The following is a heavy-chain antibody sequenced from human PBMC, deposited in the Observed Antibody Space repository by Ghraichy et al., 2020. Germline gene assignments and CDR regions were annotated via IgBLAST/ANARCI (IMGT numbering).Heavy chain of an antibody. D-gene: IGHD1/OR15-1a*01. CDR3: AKGTYNWNKYYFYY. J-gene: IGHJ4*02. V-gene: IGHV3-23*01. Sequence: GGSLRLSCAASGFTFSSYAMSWVRQAPGKGLEWVSAISGSSGSTFYADSVKGRFTISRDNSKNTLYLQMNSLRAEDTAVYYCAKGTYNWNKYYFYYWGQGTLVTVSS. CDR1: GFTFSSYA. CDR2: ISGSSGST.